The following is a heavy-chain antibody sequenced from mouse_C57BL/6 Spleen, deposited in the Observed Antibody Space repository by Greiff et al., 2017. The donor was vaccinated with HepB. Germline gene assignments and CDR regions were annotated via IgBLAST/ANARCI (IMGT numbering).Heavy chain of an antibody. J-gene: IGHJ3*01. CDR3: ARRGFYDGYYWGFAY. Sequence: EVKVVESGPELVKPGASVKISCKASGYSFTDYNMNWVKQSNGKSLEWIGVINPNYGTTSYNQKFKGKATLTVDQSSSTAYMQLNSLTSEDSAVYYCARRGFYDGYYWGFAYWGQGTLVTVSA. D-gene: IGHD2-3*01. CDR1: GYSFTDYN. V-gene: IGHV1-39*01. CDR2: INPNYGTT.